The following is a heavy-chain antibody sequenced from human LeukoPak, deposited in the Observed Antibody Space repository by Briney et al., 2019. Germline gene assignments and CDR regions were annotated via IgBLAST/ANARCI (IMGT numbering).Heavy chain of an antibody. CDR3: ARYSIGYYYLFDY. CDR2: IYTSGST. D-gene: IGHD3-22*01. J-gene: IGHJ4*02. V-gene: IGHV4-61*02. Sequence: SQTLSLTCTVSGGSISSDSYYWSCIRQPAGKVLEWIGRIYTSGSTNYNPSLKSRATITVNTSNNQYPLKLSSVTAAHTAVYYCARYSIGYYYLFDYWGQGTLVTVSS. CDR1: GGSISSDSYY.